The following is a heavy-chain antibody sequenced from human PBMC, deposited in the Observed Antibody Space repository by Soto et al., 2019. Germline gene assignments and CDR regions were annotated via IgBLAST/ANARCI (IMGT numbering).Heavy chain of an antibody. CDR2: IRSKAYGGTT. CDR1: GFTFGDYA. D-gene: IGHD6-13*01. CDR3: TRGRRYSSRYYFDY. J-gene: IGHJ4*02. Sequence: GGSLRLSCTASGFTFGDYAMSWFRQAPGKGLEWVGFIRSKAYGGTTVYAASVKGRFTISRDDSKSIAYLQMNSLKTEDTAVYYCTRGRRYSSRYYFDYWGQGTLVTVSS. V-gene: IGHV3-49*03.